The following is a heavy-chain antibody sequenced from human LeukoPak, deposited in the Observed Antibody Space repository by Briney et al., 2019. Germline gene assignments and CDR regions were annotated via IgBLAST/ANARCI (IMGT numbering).Heavy chain of an antibody. D-gene: IGHD3-3*01. CDR1: GGSISSYY. V-gene: IGHV4-59*08. CDR2: VYSSVST. CDR3: ARQESGPYHYMDV. Sequence: SETLSLTCTVSGGSISSYYWTWIRQAPGKGLEWIGYVYSSVSTNYNPSLKSRVSISQDTSKNQVSLKLSSVTAADTAVYYCARQESGPYHYMDVWGKGTTVTVSS. J-gene: IGHJ6*03.